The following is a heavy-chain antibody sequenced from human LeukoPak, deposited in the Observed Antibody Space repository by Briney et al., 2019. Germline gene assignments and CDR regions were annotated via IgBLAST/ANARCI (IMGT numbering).Heavy chain of an antibody. D-gene: IGHD2-15*01. J-gene: IGHJ4*02. CDR1: GYTFTSYG. Sequence: GASVKVSCKASGYTFTSYGIIWVRQAPGQGLEWMGWISAYNGNTNYAQKLQGRVAMTTDTSTSTAYMELRSLRSDDTAVYYCARGSAHCSGGSCYFDYWGQGTLVTVSS. CDR3: ARGSAHCSGGSCYFDY. CDR2: ISAYNGNT. V-gene: IGHV1-18*01.